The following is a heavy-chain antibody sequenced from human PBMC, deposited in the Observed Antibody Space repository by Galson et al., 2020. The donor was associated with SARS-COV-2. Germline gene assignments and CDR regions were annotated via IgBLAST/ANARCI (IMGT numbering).Heavy chain of an antibody. D-gene: IGHD3-22*01. Sequence: ASVKVSCKASGYTFIDYYICWVRQAPGHGLEWMGWINPNSGGTTYAQRFQGRVTMTRDTSISTAYMDLSRLRSDDTAVYYCATYYASSAYYFDYWGQGTLVTVSS. CDR3: ATYYASSAYYFDY. CDR2: INPNSGGT. J-gene: IGHJ4*02. CDR1: GYTFIDYY. V-gene: IGHV1-2*02.